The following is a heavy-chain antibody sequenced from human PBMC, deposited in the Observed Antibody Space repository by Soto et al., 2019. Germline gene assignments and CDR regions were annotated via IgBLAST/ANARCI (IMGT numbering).Heavy chain of an antibody. D-gene: IGHD2-15*01. V-gene: IGHV4-4*02. Sequence: PSETLSLTCAVSGGSISSSNWWSWVRQPPGKGLEWIGEIYHSGSTNYNPSLKSRVTISVDKSKNQFSLKLSSVTAADTAVYYCARDLNYCSGGSCHHPPYYYYGMDVWGQGTTVTVSS. J-gene: IGHJ6*02. CDR2: IYHSGST. CDR3: ARDLNYCSGGSCHHPPYYYYGMDV. CDR1: GGSISSSNW.